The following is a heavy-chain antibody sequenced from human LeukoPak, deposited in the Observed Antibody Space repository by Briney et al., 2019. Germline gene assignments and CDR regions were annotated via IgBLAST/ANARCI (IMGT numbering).Heavy chain of an antibody. CDR2: IYGGGANT. Sequence: GGSLRLTCVGSGFSFSSFAMTWVRQAPGKGLEWVSTIYGGGANTFYADSVKGRFTISRDDSKNMQFLQMDSLRPEDTAVYFCAKRITVAAGIYFDSWGQGTLVTVSS. J-gene: IGHJ4*02. CDR3: AKRITVAAGIYFDS. CDR1: GFSFSSFA. D-gene: IGHD6-19*01. V-gene: IGHV3-23*01.